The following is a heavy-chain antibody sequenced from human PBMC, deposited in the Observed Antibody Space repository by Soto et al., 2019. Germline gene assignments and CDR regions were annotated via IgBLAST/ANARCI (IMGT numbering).Heavy chain of an antibody. V-gene: IGHV3-23*01. CDR3: AKQGGGSGKTMAYYYYYYGMDV. CDR1: GFTFSSYA. CDR2: ISGSGGST. Sequence: PGGSLRLSCAASGFTFSSYAMSWVRQAPGKGLEWVSAISGSGGSTYYADSVKGRFTISRDNSKNTLYLQMNSLRAEDTAVYYCAKQGGGSGKTMAYYYYYYGMDVWGQGTTVTVSS. D-gene: IGHD3-10*01. J-gene: IGHJ6*02.